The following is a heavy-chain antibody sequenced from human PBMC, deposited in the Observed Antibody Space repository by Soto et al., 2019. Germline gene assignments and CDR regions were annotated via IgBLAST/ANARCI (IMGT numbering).Heavy chain of an antibody. J-gene: IGHJ4*02. Sequence: EVQLEESGGGLVQPGGSLRVSCTASEFTFSSYWMHWVRQAPGKGLVWVSRINEHGSHTDYADSVKGRFTISRDNAKKTLFLQMKCLRAEDTVFYHCSRGSSGWPGVEYGGPGTLVTVSS. CDR1: EFTFSSYW. V-gene: IGHV3-74*01. CDR3: SRGSSGWPGVEY. D-gene: IGHD6-19*01. CDR2: INEHGSHT.